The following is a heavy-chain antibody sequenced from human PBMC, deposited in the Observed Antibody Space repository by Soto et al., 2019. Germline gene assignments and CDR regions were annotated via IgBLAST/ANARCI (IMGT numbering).Heavy chain of an antibody. J-gene: IGHJ4*02. CDR3: ARDTYYYDSSGYYARFDC. D-gene: IGHD3-22*01. V-gene: IGHV1-18*01. CDR2: ISAYNGNT. CDR1: GYTFTSYG. Sequence: GASVKVSCKASGYTFTSYGISWVRQAPGQGLEWMGWISAYNGNTNYAQKLQGRVTMTTDTSTSTAYMELRSLRSGDTAVYYCARDTYYYDSSGYYARFDCWGQGTLVTVSS.